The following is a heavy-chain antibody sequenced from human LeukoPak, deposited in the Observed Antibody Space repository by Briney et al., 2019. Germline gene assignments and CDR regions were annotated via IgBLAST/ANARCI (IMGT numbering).Heavy chain of an antibody. CDR2: MNPNSGNT. V-gene: IGHV1-8*01. CDR3: ARAGGSIAARDYYYYYYMDV. D-gene: IGHD6-6*01. Sequence: ASVKVSCKASGYTFSNYDINWVRQATGQGLEWMGWMNPNSGNTGYAQKFQGRVTMTRDTSTSTVYMELSSLRSEDTAVYYCARAGGSIAARDYYYYYYMDVWGKGTTVTVSS. CDR1: GYTFSNYD. J-gene: IGHJ6*03.